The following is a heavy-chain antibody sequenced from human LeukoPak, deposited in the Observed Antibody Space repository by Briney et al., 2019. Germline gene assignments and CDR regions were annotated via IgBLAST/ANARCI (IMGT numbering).Heavy chain of an antibody. CDR1: GYTFTTYG. Sequence: ASVKVSCKASGYTFTTYGISWVREAPGQGLEWIGWISAYNANTNYAQKFQGRVTMTTDTSTSTAYMELRSLRSDDTAVYYCARGGDIVLVPAAMDYWGQGTLVTVSS. V-gene: IGHV1-18*01. CDR2: ISAYNANT. D-gene: IGHD2-2*01. CDR3: ARGGDIVLVPAAMDY. J-gene: IGHJ4*02.